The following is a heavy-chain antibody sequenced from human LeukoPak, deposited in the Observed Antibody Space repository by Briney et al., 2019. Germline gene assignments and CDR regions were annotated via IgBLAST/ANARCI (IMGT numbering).Heavy chain of an antibody. J-gene: IGHJ4*02. D-gene: IGHD2-15*01. V-gene: IGHV4-39*01. CDR3: WNGACSGGSCYPQD. Sequence: PSETLSLTCTVSGGSISSSSYYWGWIRQPPGKGLEWIGSIYYSGSTYYNPSLKSRVTISVDTSKNQFSLKLSSATAADTAVYYCWNGACSGGSCYPQDWGQGTLVTVSS. CDR2: IYYSGST. CDR1: GGSISSSSYY.